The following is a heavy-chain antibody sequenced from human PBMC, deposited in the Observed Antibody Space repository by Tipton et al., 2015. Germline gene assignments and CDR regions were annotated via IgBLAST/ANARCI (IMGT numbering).Heavy chain of an antibody. CDR3: ASVYCSGGGCKYWALDY. J-gene: IGHJ4*02. D-gene: IGHD2-15*01. CDR2: IWNDGSNK. V-gene: IGHV3-33*01. Sequence: SLRLSCAASGFTFSSYGMHWVRQAPGKGLEWVAVIWNDGSNKYYADSVKGRFTISRDNSKNTLYLQMNSLRAEDTAVYYCASVYCSGGGCKYWALDYWGQGTLVTVSS. CDR1: GFTFSSYG.